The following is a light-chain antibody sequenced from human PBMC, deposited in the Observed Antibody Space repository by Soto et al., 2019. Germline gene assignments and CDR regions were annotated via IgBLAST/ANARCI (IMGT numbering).Light chain of an antibody. J-gene: IGLJ2*01. CDR3: SSFASSIPLV. V-gene: IGLV2-14*03. CDR1: SSDVGGYNY. Sequence: QSALTQPASVSGSPGQSITISCTGTSSDVGGYNYVSWYQQHPGKAPKLLICDVTNRPSGVSNRFSGSKSGNTASLTISGLQTEDGADYYGSSFASSIPLVFGGGTQLTVL. CDR2: DVT.